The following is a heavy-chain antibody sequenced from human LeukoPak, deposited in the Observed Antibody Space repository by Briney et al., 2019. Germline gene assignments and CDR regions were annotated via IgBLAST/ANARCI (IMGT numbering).Heavy chain of an antibody. D-gene: IGHD2-2*02. CDR3: AKDGADIVVVPAAILGYYYYYMDV. V-gene: IGHV4-39*02. J-gene: IGHJ6*03. Sequence: PSETLSLTCTVSGTSISNSNYYWGWIRQPPGKGLEWIGTIYSSGTTYYNPSLKSRVTIFVDTSRNQFSLHLNSVTAADTAVYYCAKDGADIVVVPAAILGYYYYYMDVWGKGTTVTVSS. CDR2: IYSSGTT. CDR1: GTSISNSNYY.